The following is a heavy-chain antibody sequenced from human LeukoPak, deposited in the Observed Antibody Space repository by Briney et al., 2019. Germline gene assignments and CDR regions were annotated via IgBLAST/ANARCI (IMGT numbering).Heavy chain of an antibody. Sequence: GGSLRLSCAVSGFTFSSYSMSWVRQAPGKGLEWVSSISSSGTYKYYADSVKGRFTISRDNAKNSLYLQMNSLRAEDTAVYYCAKGKDSVAGATNDYWGQGTLVTVSS. D-gene: IGHD6-19*01. CDR1: GFTFSSYS. CDR2: ISSSGTYK. CDR3: AKGKDSVAGATNDY. J-gene: IGHJ4*02. V-gene: IGHV3-21*01.